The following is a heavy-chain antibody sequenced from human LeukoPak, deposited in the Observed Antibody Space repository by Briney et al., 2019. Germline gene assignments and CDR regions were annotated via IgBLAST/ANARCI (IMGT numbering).Heavy chain of an antibody. D-gene: IGHD6-25*01. Sequence: GGSLRLSCAATGFTVSSNYMSWVRQAPGKGPECVSVIYPGGSTYYADSVKGRFTISRDDSKNTLYLQMNSLRAEDTAVYYCARESSGYYLDYWGQGTLVTVSS. CDR3: ARESSGYYLDY. J-gene: IGHJ4*02. CDR1: GFTVSSNY. V-gene: IGHV3-53*01. CDR2: IYPGGST.